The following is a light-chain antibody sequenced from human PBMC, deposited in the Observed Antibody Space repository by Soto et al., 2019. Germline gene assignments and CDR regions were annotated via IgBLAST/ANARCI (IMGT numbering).Light chain of an antibody. CDR2: GAS. CDR3: QQYDTLRLT. V-gene: IGKV1-33*01. Sequence: DIQMTQSPSSLSASVGDRVTITCQASQDISDYLNWYQHKPGKAPNLLIYGASNLETGVPSRFSGSGSGTDFTFTISSLQPEDVASYYCQQYDTLRLTFGGGTKVEI. J-gene: IGKJ4*01. CDR1: QDISDY.